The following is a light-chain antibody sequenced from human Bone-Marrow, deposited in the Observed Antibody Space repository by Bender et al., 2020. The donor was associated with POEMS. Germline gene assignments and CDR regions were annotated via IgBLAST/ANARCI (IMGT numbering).Light chain of an antibody. Sequence: SYELTQPPSVSVSPGQTARITCPGDALSKKYAYWYQQKSGQAPVLAIYDDNKRPSGIPERFSGSSSGSMVTLTISGAQVEDEADYYGYSADTTGNYRVFGGGTKLTVL. CDR1: ALSKKY. V-gene: IGLV3-10*01. CDR3: YSADTTGNYRV. J-gene: IGLJ3*02. CDR2: DDN.